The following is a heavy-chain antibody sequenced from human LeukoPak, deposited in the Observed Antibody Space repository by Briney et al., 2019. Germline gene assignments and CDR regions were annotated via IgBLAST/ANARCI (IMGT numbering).Heavy chain of an antibody. CDR2: ISHSGST. J-gene: IGHJ4*02. D-gene: IGHD2-8*01. Sequence: SETLSPTCAVSGYSINSDYYWGWIRQPPGKGLECVGTISHSGSTYYNPSLKSRVTISLDTSENQFSLKLTSVTAADTAVYFCARGSSSPDGVYFDYWGQGTLVTVSS. CDR3: ARGSSSPDGVYFDY. CDR1: GYSINSDYY. V-gene: IGHV4-38-2*01.